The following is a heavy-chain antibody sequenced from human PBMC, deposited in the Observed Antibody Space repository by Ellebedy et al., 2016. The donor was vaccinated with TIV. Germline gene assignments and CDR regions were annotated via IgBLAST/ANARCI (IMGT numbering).Heavy chain of an antibody. CDR2: IFTSGSF. V-gene: IGHV4-4*07. D-gene: IGHD1-14*01. J-gene: IGHJ5*02. CDR1: GGSASRYF. Sequence: SETLSLXCTVSGGSASRYFWSWIRQPAGKGLEWIGRIFTSGSFNYNPSLMSRVTMSVVTSKNQISLRLTSVTAADTAVYYCARGRGINGTTHHFGFDPWGQGTLVTVSS. CDR3: ARGRGINGTTHHFGFDP.